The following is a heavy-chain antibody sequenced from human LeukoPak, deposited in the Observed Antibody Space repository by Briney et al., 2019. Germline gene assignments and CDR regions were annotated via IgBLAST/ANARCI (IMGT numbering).Heavy chain of an antibody. CDR3: AKDSVVGMDV. CDR1: GFTFSSYG. V-gene: IGHV3-30*18. Sequence: GGSLRLSCAASGFTFSSYGMHWVRQAPGKGLEWVAVISYDGSNKYYADSVKGRFPISRDNSKNTLYLQMNSLRAEDTAVYYCAKDSVVGMDVWGQGTTVTVSS. CDR2: ISYDGSNK. J-gene: IGHJ6*02.